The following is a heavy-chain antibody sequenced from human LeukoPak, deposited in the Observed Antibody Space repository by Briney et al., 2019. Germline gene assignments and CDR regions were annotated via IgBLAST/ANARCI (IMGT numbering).Heavy chain of an antibody. J-gene: IGHJ4*02. CDR2: IYHSGST. CDR1: GYSISSGYY. CDR3: ARVFGGRSPDY. Sequence: SQTLSLTCTLSGYSISSGYYWGWIRQPPGKGREWIGSIYHSGSTYYNPSPKSRVTISVDTSKNQFSRKLSSVTAADTAVYYCARVFGGRSPDYWGQGTLVTVSS. D-gene: IGHD1-26*01. V-gene: IGHV4-38-2*02.